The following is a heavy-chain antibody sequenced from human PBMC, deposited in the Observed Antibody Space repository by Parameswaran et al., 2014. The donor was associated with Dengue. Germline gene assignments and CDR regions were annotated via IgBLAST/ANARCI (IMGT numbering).Heavy chain of an antibody. J-gene: IGHJ6*02. CDR2: IYHSGST. Sequence: RWIRQPPGKGLEWIGEIYHSGSTNYNPSLKSRVTMSLDKSKNQFSLNLTSVTAADTAVYYCARDWDNWNPYYYYGMDVWGQGTTVTVSS. V-gene: IGHV4-4*02. CDR3: ARDWDNWNPYYYYGMDV. D-gene: IGHD1-20*01.